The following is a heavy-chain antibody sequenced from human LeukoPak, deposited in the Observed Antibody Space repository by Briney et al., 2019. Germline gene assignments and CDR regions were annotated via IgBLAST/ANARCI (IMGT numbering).Heavy chain of an antibody. CDR3: ARDRGGYTASYYFDY. CDR2: IWYDGSNK. Sequence: GGSLRLSCAASGFTFSSYGMHWVHQAPGKGLEWVAVIWYDGSNKYYADSVKGRFTISRDNSKNTLYLQMNSLRAEDTAVYYCARDRGGYTASYYFDYWGQGTLVTVSS. D-gene: IGHD2-2*02. CDR1: GFTFSSYG. J-gene: IGHJ4*02. V-gene: IGHV3-33*01.